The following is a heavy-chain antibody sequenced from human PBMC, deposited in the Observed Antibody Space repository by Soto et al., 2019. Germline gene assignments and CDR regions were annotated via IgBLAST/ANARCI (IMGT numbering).Heavy chain of an antibody. D-gene: IGHD1-26*01. CDR3: ARDLLSGSYGIFAFDI. V-gene: IGHV4-4*02. Sequence: QVQLQESGPGLVKPSGTLSLTCAVSGGSISSSNWWSWVRQPPGKGLEWIGEIYHSGSTNYNPSLKSRVTLSVDKSKNQFSLKLSSVTAADTAVYYCARDLLSGSYGIFAFDIWGQGTMVTVSS. CDR2: IYHSGST. CDR1: GGSISSSNW. J-gene: IGHJ3*02.